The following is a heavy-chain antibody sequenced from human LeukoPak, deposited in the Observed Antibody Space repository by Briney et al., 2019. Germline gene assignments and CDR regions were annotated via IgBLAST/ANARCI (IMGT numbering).Heavy chain of an antibody. J-gene: IGHJ4*02. CDR2: IYYSGST. D-gene: IGHD7-27*01. V-gene: IGHV4-59*01. CDR3: ARESSWGNFDY. CDR1: GGSISSYY. Sequence: PSETLSLTCTVSGGSISSYYWSWIRQPPGKGLEWIGYIYYSGSTNYNPSLKSRVTISVDTSKDQFSLKLSYVTAADTAVYFCARESSWGNFDYWGQGTLVTVSS.